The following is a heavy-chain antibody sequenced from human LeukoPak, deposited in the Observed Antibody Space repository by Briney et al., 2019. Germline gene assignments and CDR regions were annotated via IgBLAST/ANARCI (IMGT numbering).Heavy chain of an antibody. CDR3: ARDRSSRRWSDAFDL. CDR1: GFTFSDYG. D-gene: IGHD3-10*01. V-gene: IGHV3-64*01. CDR2: ISINGGST. J-gene: IGHJ3*01. Sequence: GGSLRLSRAASGFTFSDYGMHWVRQAPGKGLQYLSGISINGGSTYYVNSVRGRVTISRDNSKNTLFLQMDSLSIEDMGVYYCARDRSSRRWSDAFDLWGQGTTVIVSS.